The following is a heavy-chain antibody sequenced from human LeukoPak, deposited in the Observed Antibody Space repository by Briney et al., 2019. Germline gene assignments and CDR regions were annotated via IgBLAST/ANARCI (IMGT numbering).Heavy chain of an antibody. J-gene: IGHJ4*02. CDR1: GFTFGEYV. D-gene: IGHD2-2*01. V-gene: IGHV3-49*03. Sequence: GGSLRLSCTPSGFTFGEYVMSWFCHAPGKGLEWVAFIRSKPYGGTTASASSVKGRFTISRDDSESTAYLQMNSLQTEDTAVYYCTRELDSTGAYQFDYWGQGTLVTVSS. CDR2: IRSKPYGGTT. CDR3: TRELDSTGAYQFDY.